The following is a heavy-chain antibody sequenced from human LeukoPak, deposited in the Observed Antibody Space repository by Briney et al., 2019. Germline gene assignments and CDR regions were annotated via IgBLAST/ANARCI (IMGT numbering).Heavy chain of an antibody. CDR3: SRENGAFSPFGY. D-gene: IGHD2-8*01. CDR1: GDSVSSNTGA. J-gene: IGHJ4*02. Sequence: SQTLPLTCAISGDSVSSNTGAWNWIRQSPSRGLEWLGRTYYRSKWYNDYAVSVKSRIAVNPDTSKNQFSLQLNSVTPEDTAVYYCSRENGAFSPFGYWGQGTLVTVLS. CDR2: TYYRSKWYN. V-gene: IGHV6-1*01.